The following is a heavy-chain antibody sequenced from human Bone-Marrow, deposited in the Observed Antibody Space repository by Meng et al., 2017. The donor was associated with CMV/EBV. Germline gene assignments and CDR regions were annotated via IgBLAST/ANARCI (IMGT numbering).Heavy chain of an antibody. CDR1: GFTFSSYS. Sequence: GESLKISCAASGFTFSSYSMNWVRQAPGKGLEWVSGINWNGISTDYADSMKGRFTISRDNAKNSLYLQMNSLRAEDTALYYCARDRMSAAISDAFDIWGQGTMVTVSS. CDR3: ARDRMSAAISDAFDI. D-gene: IGHD2-2*02. CDR2: INWNGIST. V-gene: IGHV3-20*04. J-gene: IGHJ3*02.